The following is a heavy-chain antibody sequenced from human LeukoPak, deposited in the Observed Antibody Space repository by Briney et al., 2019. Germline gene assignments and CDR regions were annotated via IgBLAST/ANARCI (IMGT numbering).Heavy chain of an antibody. J-gene: IGHJ4*02. CDR3: AKSGSKLSAQYYFDY. CDR2: ISASGGST. D-gene: IGHD3-10*01. CDR1: GFPFSSYA. Sequence: PGGSLRLSCAASGFPFSSYAMSWVRQAPGKGLEWVSGISASGGSTYYPDSVKDRFTTSRDNSKSTLYLQINSLRDEDTAVCYCAKSGSKLSAQYYFDYWGQGTLVMVSS. V-gene: IGHV3-23*01.